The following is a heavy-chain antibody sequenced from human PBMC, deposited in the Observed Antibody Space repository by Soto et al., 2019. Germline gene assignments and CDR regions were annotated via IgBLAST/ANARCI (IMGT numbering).Heavy chain of an antibody. V-gene: IGHV1-69*01. CDR2: IIPIFGTA. J-gene: IGHJ5*02. D-gene: IGHD3-22*01. CDR1: GGTFSRHA. CDR3: AREWGYDSNDYYYAS. Sequence: QVQLVQSGAEVRKPGSSVKVSCKASGGTFSRHAISWVRQAPGQGLEWMGGIIPIFGTANHAQKFQGRVTIIADESTSTVYMELSSLRSEDTAMYYCAREWGYDSNDYYYASWGQGTLVIVSS.